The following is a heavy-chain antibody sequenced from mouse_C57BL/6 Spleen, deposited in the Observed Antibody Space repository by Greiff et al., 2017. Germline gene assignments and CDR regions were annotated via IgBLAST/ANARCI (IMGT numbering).Heavy chain of an antibody. J-gene: IGHJ1*03. Sequence: EVKLVESGGGLVKPGGSLKLSCAASGFTFSDYGMHWVRQAPEKGLEWVAYISSGSSTIYYADTVKGRFTISRDNAKNTLFLQMTSLRSEDTAMYYCAREGTTGAFDVWGTGTTVTVSS. CDR3: AREGTTGAFDV. D-gene: IGHD1-1*01. CDR2: ISSGSSTI. V-gene: IGHV5-17*01. CDR1: GFTFSDYG.